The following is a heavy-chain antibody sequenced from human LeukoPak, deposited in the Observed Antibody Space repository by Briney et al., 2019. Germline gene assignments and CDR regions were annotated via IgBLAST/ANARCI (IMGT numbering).Heavy chain of an antibody. D-gene: IGHD2-15*01. CDR1: GGSIGSTTYY. Sequence: SETLSLTCTVSGGSIGSTTYYWGWIRQPPGKGLEWIGRIYTSGSTNYNPSLKSRVTISVDTSKNQFSLKLSSVTAADTAVYYCARGTGVLGYRRFDPWGQGTLVTVSS. CDR2: IYTSGST. J-gene: IGHJ5*02. V-gene: IGHV4-61*02. CDR3: ARGTGVLGYRRFDP.